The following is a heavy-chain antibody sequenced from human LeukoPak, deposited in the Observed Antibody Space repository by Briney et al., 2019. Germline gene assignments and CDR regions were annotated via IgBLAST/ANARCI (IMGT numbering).Heavy chain of an antibody. CDR1: GASFSDFY. Sequence: SETLSLTCAGYGASFSDFYWSWIRQPPGKGLEWIGEISHSGSANCNPSLKSRVTISVDTSKNQFSLNLSSVTAADTAVYYCARMMAAAGTPPWFDPWGQGTLVTVSS. V-gene: IGHV4-34*01. CDR2: ISHSGSA. CDR3: ARMMAAAGTPPWFDP. D-gene: IGHD6-13*01. J-gene: IGHJ5*02.